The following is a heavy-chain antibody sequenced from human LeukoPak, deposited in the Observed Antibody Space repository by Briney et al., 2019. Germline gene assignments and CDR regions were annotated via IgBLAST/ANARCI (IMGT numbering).Heavy chain of an antibody. CDR2: INHSGST. D-gene: IGHD6-13*01. Sequence: PSETLSLTCAVYGGSFSGYYWSWIRQPPGKGLEWIGEINHSGSTNYNPSLKSRVTISVDTSKNQFSLKLSSVTAADTAVYYCARAILRDSSLDYWGQGTLVTVSS. CDR3: ARAILRDSSLDY. J-gene: IGHJ4*02. CDR1: GGSFSGYY. V-gene: IGHV4-34*01.